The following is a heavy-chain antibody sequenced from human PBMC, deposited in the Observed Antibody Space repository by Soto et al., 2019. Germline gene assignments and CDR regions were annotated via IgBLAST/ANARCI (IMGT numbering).Heavy chain of an antibody. J-gene: IGHJ4*02. V-gene: IGHV3-48*02. Sequence: EVRLLESGGGWAQPGGSLRLSCAASGFSFSTYNMDWVRQAPGKRPEWIAYISSTSFTIYYADSVKGRFTISRDNDRNSLYLEMNSLRDLDTAVYYCARARCYDGTCYSDSYSWGQGTLVTVSS. CDR3: ARARCYDGTCYSDSYS. D-gene: IGHD2-15*01. CDR2: ISSTSFTI. CDR1: GFSFSTYN.